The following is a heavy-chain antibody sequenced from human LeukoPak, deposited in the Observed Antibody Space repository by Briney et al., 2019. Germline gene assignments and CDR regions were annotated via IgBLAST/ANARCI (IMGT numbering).Heavy chain of an antibody. V-gene: IGHV4-4*07. J-gene: IGHJ4*02. CDR1: GGSISSYY. Sequence: SETLSLTCTVSGGSISSYYRSWIRQPAGKGLEWIGRIYTSGSTNYNPSLKSRVTMSVDTSKNQFSLKLSSVTAADTAVYYCARPSIAARSFDYWGQGTLVTVSS. CDR3: ARPSIAARSFDY. CDR2: IYTSGST. D-gene: IGHD6-6*01.